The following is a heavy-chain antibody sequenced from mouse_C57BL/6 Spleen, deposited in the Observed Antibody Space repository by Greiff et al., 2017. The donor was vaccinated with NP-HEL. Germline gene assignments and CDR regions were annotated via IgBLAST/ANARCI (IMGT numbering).Heavy chain of an antibody. Sequence: VQLQESGAELVKPGASVKLSCKASGYTFTEYTIHWVKQRSGQGLEWIGWFYPGSGSIKYNEKFKDKATLTADKSSSTVYMELSRLTSEDSAVYFCARHEEDYGNYYWYFDVWGTGTTVTVSS. CDR2: FYPGSGSI. D-gene: IGHD2-1*01. J-gene: IGHJ1*03. V-gene: IGHV1-62-2*01. CDR3: ARHEEDYGNYYWYFDV. CDR1: GYTFTEYT.